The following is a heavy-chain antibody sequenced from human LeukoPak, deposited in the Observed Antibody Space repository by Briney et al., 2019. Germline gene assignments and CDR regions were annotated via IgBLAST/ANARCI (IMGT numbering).Heavy chain of an antibody. Sequence: SGTLSLTCAVSGGSISSSNWWSWVRQPPGKGLEWIGEIYHSGSTNYNPSLKSRVAISVDKSKNQFSLKLSSVTAADTAVYYCARGYSSSWYCYDPWGQGTLVTVSS. CDR2: IYHSGST. CDR1: GGSISSSNW. CDR3: ARGYSSSWYCYDP. D-gene: IGHD6-13*01. V-gene: IGHV4-4*02. J-gene: IGHJ5*02.